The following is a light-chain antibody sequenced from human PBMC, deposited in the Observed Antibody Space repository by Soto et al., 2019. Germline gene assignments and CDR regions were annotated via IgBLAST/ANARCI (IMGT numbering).Light chain of an antibody. CDR1: QTISMY. CDR3: QQYNSYSRT. J-gene: IGKJ1*01. V-gene: IGKV1-5*01. CDR2: DAS. Sequence: DVQMTQSPSSLSASVGDRVTIACRASQTISMYLNWYQQKAGKAPKLLIYDASSLESGVPSRFSGSGSGTEFTLTISSLQPDDFATYYCQQYNSYSRTFGQGTMV.